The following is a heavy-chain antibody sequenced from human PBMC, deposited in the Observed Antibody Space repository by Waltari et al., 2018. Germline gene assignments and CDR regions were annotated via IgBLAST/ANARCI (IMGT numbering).Heavy chain of an antibody. CDR1: GFTFRSYA. V-gene: IGHV3-23*04. CDR2: SRWSDGRT. CDR3: AKDLGGFSGSHWYFDL. D-gene: IGHD5-12*01. J-gene: IGHJ2*01. Sequence: EVQLVESGGGLVQPGGSLRLSCAASGFTFRSYAMSWVRQAPGRGLEWVSSSRWSDGRTNYADSAKGRFTISRDNVKNTLFLQMNSLRADDAAVYYCAKDLGGFSGSHWYFDLWGRGTLVTVSS.